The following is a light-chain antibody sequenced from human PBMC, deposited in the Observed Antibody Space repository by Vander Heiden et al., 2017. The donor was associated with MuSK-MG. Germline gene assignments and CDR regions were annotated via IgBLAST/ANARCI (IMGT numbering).Light chain of an antibody. CDR3: HSADSIGNPVV. CDR2: KDS. J-gene: IGLJ2*01. V-gene: IGLV3-25*03. Sequence: SYELTQPPSVSASSGQTSITNCSGVELPRQYGSWYQQKPGQAPVLVIYKDSERHSGIPERFSGSSSGTTVTLTTSGVQAEDEADYYCHSADSIGNPVVFGGGTKLTVL. CDR1: ELPRQY.